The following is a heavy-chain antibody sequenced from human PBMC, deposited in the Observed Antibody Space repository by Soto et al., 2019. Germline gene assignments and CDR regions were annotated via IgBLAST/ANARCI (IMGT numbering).Heavy chain of an antibody. Sequence: SVKVSCKASGYTFTGYYMHWVRQAPGQGLEWMGWINPNSGGTNYAQKFQGWVTMTRDTSISTAYMELSRLRSDDTAVYYCAREGYSYDNRYYGMDVWGQGTTVTVSS. CDR2: INPNSGGT. CDR1: GYTFTGYY. D-gene: IGHD5-18*01. V-gene: IGHV1-2*04. J-gene: IGHJ6*02. CDR3: AREGYSYDNRYYGMDV.